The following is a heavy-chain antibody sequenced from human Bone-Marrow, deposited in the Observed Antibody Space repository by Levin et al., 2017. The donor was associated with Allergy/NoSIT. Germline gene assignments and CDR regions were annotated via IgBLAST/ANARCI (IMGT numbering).Heavy chain of an antibody. V-gene: IGHV3-15*01. CDR2: IKGKTDGGTT. CDR3: TTRSH. J-gene: IGHJ4*02. Sequence: GESLKISCVASGFTFSNAWMNWVRQAPGKGLQWVGRIKGKTDGGTTDYAAPVKGRFTISRDDSKKTLYLQMNSLKTEDTAIYYCTTRSHWGQGTLVTVFS. CDR1: GFTFSNAW.